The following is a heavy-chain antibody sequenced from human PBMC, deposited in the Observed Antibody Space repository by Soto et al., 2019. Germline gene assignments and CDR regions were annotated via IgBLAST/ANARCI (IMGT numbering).Heavy chain of an antibody. D-gene: IGHD6-6*01. J-gene: IGHJ5*02. CDR2: INPNSGGT. V-gene: IGHV1-2*02. Sequence: ASVKVSCKASGYTFTGYYMHWVRQAPGQGLEWMGWINPNSGGTNYAQKFQGRVTMTRDTSISTAYMELSRLRSDDTAAYYCATNNEQLVHWFDPWGQGTLVTVSS. CDR1: GYTFTGYY. CDR3: ATNNEQLVHWFDP.